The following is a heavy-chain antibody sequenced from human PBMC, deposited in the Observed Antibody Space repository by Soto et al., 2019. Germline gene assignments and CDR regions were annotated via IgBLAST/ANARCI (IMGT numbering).Heavy chain of an antibody. CDR1: RYTFSTYG. V-gene: IGHV1-3*01. CDR3: ARDGAVGVNINFDY. D-gene: IGHD6-19*01. J-gene: IGHJ4*02. Sequence: ASVKVSCKASRYTFSTYGIHWVRQAPGQRLEWLGWINAGNGNTKYSQKFQGRVTITRDTSASTAYMELSSLRSEDTAVYYCARDGAVGVNINFDYWGQGPLVTISS. CDR2: INAGNGNT.